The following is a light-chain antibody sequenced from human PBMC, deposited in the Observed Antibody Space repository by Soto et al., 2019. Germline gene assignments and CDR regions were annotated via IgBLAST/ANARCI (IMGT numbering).Light chain of an antibody. V-gene: IGKV4-1*01. CDR2: WAS. CDR1: QSIICRSNNKES. J-gene: IGKJ5*01. CDR3: QQYYSVPST. Sequence: IVMTQSPDSLALALVERATINCKCRQSIICRSNNKESLDWFQRKPGQPPKLLIYWASTRESGVPARFSGSGSGTDFTLTISSLQAEDVAVYYCQQYYSVPSTFGQGTRLEIK.